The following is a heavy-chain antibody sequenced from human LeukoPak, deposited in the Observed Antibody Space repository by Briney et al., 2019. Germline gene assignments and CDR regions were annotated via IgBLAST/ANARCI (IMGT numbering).Heavy chain of an antibody. Sequence: ASVKVSCKAFGYRFTCYYIHWVRQAPGQGLEWMGWINPNSGDTNYSQKFQGRATLTRDTSTSTAYMELRSLRSDDTAVYYCARRIGRSGWYDYWGQGTLVTVSS. J-gene: IGHJ4*02. CDR3: ARRIGRSGWYDY. D-gene: IGHD6-19*01. CDR1: GYRFTCYY. CDR2: INPNSGDT. V-gene: IGHV1-2*02.